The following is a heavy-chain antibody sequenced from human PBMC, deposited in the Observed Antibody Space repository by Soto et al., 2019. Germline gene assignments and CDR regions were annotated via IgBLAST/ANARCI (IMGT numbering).Heavy chain of an antibody. D-gene: IGHD6-19*01. CDR1: GGSISSSSYY. CDR3: ESQITDILFIAVAGPDY. J-gene: IGHJ4*02. Sequence: SETLSLTCTVSGGSISSSSYYWGWIRQPPGKGLEWIGSIYYSGSTYYNPSLKSRVTISVDTSKNQFTLRLSPVTAADTAVYYGESQITDILFIAVAGPDYWGQGTLVTVSS. CDR2: IYYSGST. V-gene: IGHV4-39*01.